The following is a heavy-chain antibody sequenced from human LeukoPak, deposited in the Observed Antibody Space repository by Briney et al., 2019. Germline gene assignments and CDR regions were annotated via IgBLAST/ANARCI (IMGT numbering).Heavy chain of an antibody. J-gene: IGHJ3*02. D-gene: IGHD1-26*01. CDR1: GCSISSRSYY. V-gene: IGHV4-39*01. CDR2: IYYSGST. CDR3: ASSSLVGATGRSPAFDI. Sequence: PSETLSLTCTVSGCSISSRSYYSGWFRQPPRKGLEWSGRIYYSGSTYYNPSLKSRVTISVDTSKNQFSLKLSSVTAADTAVYYCASSSLVGATGRSPAFDIWGQGTMVTVSS.